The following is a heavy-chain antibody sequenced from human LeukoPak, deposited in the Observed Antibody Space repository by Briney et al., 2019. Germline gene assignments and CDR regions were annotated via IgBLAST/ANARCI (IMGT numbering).Heavy chain of an antibody. CDR1: GFTFRTYS. CDR2: ITGSSSSM. CDR3: ARDRPVLPYFDY. Sequence: GGSLRLSCAASGFTFRTYSMSWVRQAPGKGLEWVSYITGSSSSMYHADSVKGRFTIYRDNAKNSLYLQMNSLRAEDTAVYYCARDRPVLPYFDYWGQGTLVTVSS. J-gene: IGHJ4*02. V-gene: IGHV3-48*04.